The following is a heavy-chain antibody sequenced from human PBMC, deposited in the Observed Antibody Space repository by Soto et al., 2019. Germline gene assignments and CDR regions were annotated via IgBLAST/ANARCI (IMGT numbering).Heavy chain of an antibody. CDR2: IYSGGST. J-gene: IGHJ4*02. D-gene: IGHD5-12*01. V-gene: IGHV3-53*01. CDR3: ARVRRIEYSGYDFWYYFDY. Sequence: GGSLRLSCASSGFPVSSNYMSWVRQAPGKGLEWVSVIYSGGSTYYADSVKGRFTISRDNSKNTLYLQMNSLRAEDTAVYCCARVRRIEYSGYDFWYYFDYWGQGTLVTVSS. CDR1: GFPVSSNY.